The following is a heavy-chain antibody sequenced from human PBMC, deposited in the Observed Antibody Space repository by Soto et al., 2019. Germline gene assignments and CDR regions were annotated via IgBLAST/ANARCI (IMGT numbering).Heavy chain of an antibody. D-gene: IGHD1-26*01. Sequence: EVQLVESGGGVVQPGGSLRLSCAASGFTFSTYWMTWVRQGPGKGLEWVASIKQDGSEKYYVPSVRGRFTISRDNAKRSLYLQMDSLRVEDTAVYYCARVRRSKSDHWGQGTLVTVSS. CDR2: IKQDGSEK. CDR3: ARVRRSKSDH. J-gene: IGHJ4*02. CDR1: GFTFSTYW. V-gene: IGHV3-7*01.